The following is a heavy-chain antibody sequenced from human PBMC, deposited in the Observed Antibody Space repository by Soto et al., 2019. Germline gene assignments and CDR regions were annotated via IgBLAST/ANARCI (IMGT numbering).Heavy chain of an antibody. Sequence: QVQLQESAPGLVKPSETLSLTCTVSGGSISSYCWSWIRQPPGKEMEWIGYIYYNGSTNYNPSLKSRVTISVDTSKNQFSLKLSSVTAADTAVYYCARDRPARASGYPLSPPYYYYVMDVWGQGTTVTVSS. J-gene: IGHJ6*02. CDR2: IYYNGST. CDR1: GGSISSYC. D-gene: IGHD5-12*01. CDR3: ARDRPARASGYPLSPPYYYYVMDV. V-gene: IGHV4-59*01.